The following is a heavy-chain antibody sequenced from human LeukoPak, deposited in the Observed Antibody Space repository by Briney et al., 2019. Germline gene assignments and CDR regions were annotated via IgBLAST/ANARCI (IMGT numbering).Heavy chain of an antibody. D-gene: IGHD3-3*01. J-gene: IGHJ4*02. CDR1: GGSISSGGYY. CDR2: IYHSGST. CDR3: ARSESDFWSGYFDY. Sequence: SETLSLTCTVSGGSISSGGYYWSWIRQPPGKGLEWIGYIYHSGSTYYNPSLESRVTISVDRSKNQFSLKLSSVTAADTAVYYCARSESDFWSGYFDYWGQGTLVTVSS. V-gene: IGHV4-30-2*01.